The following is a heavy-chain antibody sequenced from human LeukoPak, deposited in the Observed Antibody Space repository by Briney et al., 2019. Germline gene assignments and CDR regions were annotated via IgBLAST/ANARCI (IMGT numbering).Heavy chain of an antibody. CDR1: GSTFSSHT. D-gene: IGHD2-2*01. Sequence: GGSLRLSCAASGSTFSSHTMNWVRQAPGKGLEWVSYISSTSSIIYYADSVKGRFTISRDNAKNSLFLQMNSLRAEDTAVYYCARLPAYCSSTSCYYDYWGQGTLVTVSS. J-gene: IGHJ4*02. CDR2: ISSTSSII. V-gene: IGHV3-48*04. CDR3: ARLPAYCSSTSCYYDY.